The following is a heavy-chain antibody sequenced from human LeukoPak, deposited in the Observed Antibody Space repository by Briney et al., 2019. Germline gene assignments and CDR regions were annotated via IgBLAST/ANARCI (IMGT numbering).Heavy chain of an antibody. J-gene: IGHJ4*02. V-gene: IGHV3-33*01. CDR2: IWYDVSNE. D-gene: IGHD6-13*01. CDR1: GFTFSSYG. Sequence: GGSLRLSCEASGFTFSSYGIHWVRQAPGKGLEWVAVIWYDVSNEYSVHTVKGRVTIPRDNSTNTLYLQMSSLRAEDTAVHYCATGGAKGDSSSWSSFDYWGQGTLDTVSS. CDR3: ATGGAKGDSSSWSSFDY.